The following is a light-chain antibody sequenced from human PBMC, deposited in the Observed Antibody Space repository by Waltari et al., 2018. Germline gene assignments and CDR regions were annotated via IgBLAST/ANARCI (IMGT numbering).Light chain of an antibody. CDR3: QQYNSYST. J-gene: IGKJ4*01. V-gene: IGKV1-5*03. Sequence: IQMTQSPSTLSASVGDRVTITCRASPSISSWLAWYQQKPGKAPNLLIYKASSLESGVPSRFSGSGSGTEFTLTISSLQPDDFATYYCQQYNSYSTFGGETKVEIK. CDR2: KAS. CDR1: PSISSW.